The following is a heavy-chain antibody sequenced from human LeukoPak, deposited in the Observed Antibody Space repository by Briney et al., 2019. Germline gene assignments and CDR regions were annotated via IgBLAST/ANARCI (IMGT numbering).Heavy chain of an antibody. J-gene: IGHJ4*02. V-gene: IGHV3-48*03. Sequence: PGGSLRLSCAASGFTFSSYEMNWVRQAPGRGLEWVSKISSSGSAIYYADSVTGRFTISRDNAKSSLYLQMNSLRVEDTAIYYCARGGSLGYWGEGTLVTVSS. D-gene: IGHD6-19*01. CDR3: ARGGSLGY. CDR1: GFTFSSYE. CDR2: ISSSGSAI.